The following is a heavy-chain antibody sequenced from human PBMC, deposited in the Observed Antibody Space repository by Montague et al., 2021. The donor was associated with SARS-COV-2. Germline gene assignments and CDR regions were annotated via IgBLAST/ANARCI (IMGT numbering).Heavy chain of an antibody. CDR2: INHGGST. CDR3: ARLHDGVVPSPILGVGPYYSYYYMDV. J-gene: IGHJ6*03. D-gene: IGHD3-10*01. Sequence: SETLSLTCAVHGTSFSGYYWNWIRQPPGKGLEWIGEINHGGSTKYSPSLKSRLTISADTSKNQFSLKLTSVAAADTAVYHCARLHDGVVPSPILGVGPYYSYYYMDVWGRGTTVTVSS. CDR1: GTSFSGYY. V-gene: IGHV4-34*01.